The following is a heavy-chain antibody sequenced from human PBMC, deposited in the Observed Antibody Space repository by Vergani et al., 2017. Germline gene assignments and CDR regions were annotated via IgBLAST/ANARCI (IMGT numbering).Heavy chain of an antibody. Sequence: EVQLLESGGGLVQPGGSLRLSCAASGFTFSSYAMSWVRQAPGKGLEWVSAISGSGGSTYYADSVKGRFTISRDNAKNSLYLQMNSLRAEDPAVYYCAAALGGWNYKALDYWGQGTLVTVSS. J-gene: IGHJ4*02. V-gene: IGHV3-23*01. CDR3: AAALGGWNYKALDY. CDR1: GFTFSSYA. CDR2: ISGSGGST. D-gene: IGHD1-7*01.